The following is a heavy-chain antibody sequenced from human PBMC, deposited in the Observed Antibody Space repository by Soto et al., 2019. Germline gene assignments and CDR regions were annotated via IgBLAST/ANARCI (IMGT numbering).Heavy chain of an antibody. CDR1: GFTFGSHG. CDR2: ISVSDPGT. CDR3: TKGTWLDI. V-gene: IGHV3-23*01. J-gene: IGHJ3*02. Sequence: EVQLLESGGGLEQPGGSLRLSCAASGFTFGSHGMSWVRQAPGKALEWVSSISVSDPGTYYADSVKGRFTTSRDISKNTLFLQMDSLRAEDTALYYCTKGTWLDIWGQGTMVTVSS. D-gene: IGHD6-19*01.